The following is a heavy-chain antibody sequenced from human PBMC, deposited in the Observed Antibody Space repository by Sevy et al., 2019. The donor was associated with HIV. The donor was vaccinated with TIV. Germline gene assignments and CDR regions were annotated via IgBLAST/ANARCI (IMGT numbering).Heavy chain of an antibody. V-gene: IGHV3-74*01. D-gene: IGHD5-12*01. J-gene: IGHJ4*02. CDR1: GFTFSSYW. CDR3: AREGGYSGYDWDY. Sequence: GGSLRLSCAASGFTFSSYWMHWVRQAPGKGLVWVSRINSDGSSTSYADSVKGRFTISRDNAKNTLYLQMNSLRAEDTAVYYCAREGGYSGYDWDYWGQGTLATVSS. CDR2: INSDGSST.